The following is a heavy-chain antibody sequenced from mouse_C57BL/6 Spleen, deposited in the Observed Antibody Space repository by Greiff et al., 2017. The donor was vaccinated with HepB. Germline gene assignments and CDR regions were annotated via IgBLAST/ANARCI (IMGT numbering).Heavy chain of an antibody. CDR1: GYTFTSYW. D-gene: IGHD2-1*01. CDR2: IYPGSGST. CDR3: ARSAPFYRWAMDY. J-gene: IGHJ4*01. V-gene: IGHV1-55*01. Sequence: VQLQQPGAELVKPGASVKMSCKASGYTFTSYWITWVKQRPGQGLEWIGDIYPGSGSTNYNEKFKSKATLTVDTSSSTAYMQLSSLTSEDSAVYYCARSAPFYRWAMDYWGQGTSVTVSS.